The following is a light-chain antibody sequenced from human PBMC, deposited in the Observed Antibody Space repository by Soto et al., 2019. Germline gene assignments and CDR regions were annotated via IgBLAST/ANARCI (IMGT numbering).Light chain of an antibody. J-gene: IGKJ1*01. Sequence: EIVLTQPPGTLSLSPGERATLSCRPSQTVSSARLAWFQQQPGQPPRLLLYGASRRATGIPARFSGSGSGPDFTLPISRLEPEDFAVYYCQQYGSSPRTFGQGTTVDIK. CDR3: QQYGSSPRT. CDR2: GAS. V-gene: IGKV3-20*01. CDR1: QTVSSAR.